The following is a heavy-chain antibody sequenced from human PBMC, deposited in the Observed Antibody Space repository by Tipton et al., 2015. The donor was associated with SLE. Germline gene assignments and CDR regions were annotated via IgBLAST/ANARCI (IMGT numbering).Heavy chain of an antibody. Sequence: SLRLSCAASGFTFSSYAMSWVRQAPGKGLEWVSAISGSGGSTYYADSVKGRFTISRDNSKNTLYLQMNSLRAEDTAVYYCTTEGGGGGWSFFDYWGQGTLVTVSS. V-gene: IGHV3-23*01. CDR2: ISGSGGST. CDR1: GFTFSSYA. CDR3: TTEGGGGGWSFFDY. D-gene: IGHD2-15*01. J-gene: IGHJ4*02.